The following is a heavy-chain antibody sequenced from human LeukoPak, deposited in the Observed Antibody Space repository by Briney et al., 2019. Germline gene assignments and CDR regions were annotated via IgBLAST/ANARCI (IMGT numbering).Heavy chain of an antibody. D-gene: IGHD3-22*01. V-gene: IGHV5-51*01. CDR2: IYPGDSDT. Sequence: GESLKISCKGSGYRFSSYWIGWVRQMPGKGLEWMGIIYPGDSDTRYSPSSQGQVTISADKSISTAYLQWSSLKASDTAMYYCARPRTHDSSAYYHYWGQGTLVTVSS. CDR3: ARPRTHDSSAYYHY. J-gene: IGHJ4*02. CDR1: GYRFSSYW.